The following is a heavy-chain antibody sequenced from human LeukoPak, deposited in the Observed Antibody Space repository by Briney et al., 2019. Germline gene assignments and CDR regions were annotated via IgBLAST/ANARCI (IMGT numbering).Heavy chain of an antibody. CDR2: ISYDESNK. Sequence: HPGGSLRLPCAASGFSFSSLPMHWVRQAPGKGLEWVAFISYDESNKYYADSVKGRFTISRDNSKNALYLQMNSLRAEDTAVYYCARAGYSSSYLDYWGQGTLVSVSS. CDR1: GFSFSSLP. CDR3: ARAGYSSSYLDY. V-gene: IGHV3-30*04. D-gene: IGHD6-13*01. J-gene: IGHJ4*02.